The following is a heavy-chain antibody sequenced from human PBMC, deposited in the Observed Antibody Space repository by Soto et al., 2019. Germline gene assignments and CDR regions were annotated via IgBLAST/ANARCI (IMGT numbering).Heavy chain of an antibody. Sequence: GGSLRLSCAASGFTLSAYWMAWVRQTPGRGPEWVAHIKPDEREKYYVDSVKGRFTISRDNARNLLFLQMNSLRAEDTAFYYCARDFGYCSGGNCYTVLDYWGLGTLVTV. J-gene: IGHJ4*02. CDR1: GFTLSAYW. D-gene: IGHD2-15*01. CDR3: ARDFGYCSGGNCYTVLDY. CDR2: IKPDEREK. V-gene: IGHV3-7*01.